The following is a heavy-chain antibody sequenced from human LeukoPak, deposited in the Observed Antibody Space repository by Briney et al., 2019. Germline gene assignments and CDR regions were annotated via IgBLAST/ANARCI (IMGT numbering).Heavy chain of an antibody. Sequence: GGSLRLSCADSGFTLRSYSMNWVRQAPGKGLEWVSYIPISSDTIHYADSVKGRFTISRDNAKNSLFLQMNSLRDEDTAVYYCARSAVQWDRGVRFDSWGQGTLVTVSS. CDR2: IPISSDTI. V-gene: IGHV3-48*02. CDR3: ARSAVQWDRGVRFDS. CDR1: GFTLRSYS. J-gene: IGHJ4*02. D-gene: IGHD1-26*01.